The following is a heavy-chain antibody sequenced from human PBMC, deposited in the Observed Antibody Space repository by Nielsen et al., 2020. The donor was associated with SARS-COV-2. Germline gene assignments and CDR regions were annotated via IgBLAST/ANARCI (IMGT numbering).Heavy chain of an antibody. CDR1: GYVFTSYW. CDR2: IDPSGGST. Sequence: ASVKVPCKASGYVFTSYWIHWVRQAPGQGLEWMGIIDPSGGSTRYAQRLQGRVAITRDTSTRTVYIDLTSLRSEDMAVYYCARAPSDYYGMDVWGQGTTVTVSS. V-gene: IGHV1-46*04. CDR3: ARAPSDYYGMDV. J-gene: IGHJ6*02. D-gene: IGHD3-3*01.